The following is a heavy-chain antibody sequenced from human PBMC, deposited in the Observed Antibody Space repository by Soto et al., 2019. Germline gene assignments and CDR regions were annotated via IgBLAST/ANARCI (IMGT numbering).Heavy chain of an antibody. CDR1: GLTFSNYV. V-gene: IGHV3-30-3*01. J-gene: IGHJ6*01. D-gene: IGHD1-26*01. CDR3: AREGSAVGYYGLDV. CDR2: VSFAGTNK. Sequence: QVQLVESGGGVVQPGRSLRLSCVASGLTFSNYVMHWVRRAPGKGLEWVAVVSFAGTNKYYPDSVKGRFTISRDNSRNTLSLEMHRLTAEDTAVYYCAREGSAVGYYGLDVWGQGTPVTVSA.